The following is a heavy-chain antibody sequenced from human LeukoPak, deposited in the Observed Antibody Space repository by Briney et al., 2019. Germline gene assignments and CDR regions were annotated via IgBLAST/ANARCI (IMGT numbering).Heavy chain of an antibody. Sequence: ASVKVSCKASGYTFTRHYMNWVRQAPGQGLEWMGKINPSSGGTGYAQKFQGRVTMTRDTSTSTVYMELSSLRSEDTAVYYCARDGLYCTNGVCSSDIWGQGTLVTVSS. D-gene: IGHD2-8*01. J-gene: IGHJ3*02. CDR3: ARDGLYCTNGVCSSDI. CDR2: INPSSGGT. V-gene: IGHV1-46*01. CDR1: GYTFTRHY.